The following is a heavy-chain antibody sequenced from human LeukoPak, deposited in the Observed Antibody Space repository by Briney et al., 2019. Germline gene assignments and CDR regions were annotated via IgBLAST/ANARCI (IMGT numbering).Heavy chain of an antibody. D-gene: IGHD3-3*01. CDR2: IYYSGST. CDR1: GGSISSGGYY. Sequence: SQTLSLTCTVSGGSISSGGYYWSWIRQHPGKGLEWIGYIYYSGSTYYNPSLKSRVTISVDTSKNQFSLKLGSVTAADTAVYYCAREVRYYDFPYYYYYMDVWGKGTTVTVSS. J-gene: IGHJ6*03. CDR3: AREVRYYDFPYYYYYMDV. V-gene: IGHV4-31*03.